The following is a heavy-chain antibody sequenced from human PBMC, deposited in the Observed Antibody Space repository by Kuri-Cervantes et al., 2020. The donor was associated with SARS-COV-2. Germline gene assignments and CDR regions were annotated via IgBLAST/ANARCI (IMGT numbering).Heavy chain of an antibody. CDR3: TRADIGHCSGTNCDGFNS. D-gene: IGHD2-15*01. CDR2: INPGGGGT. CDR1: GYNFIDYY. J-gene: IGHJ4*02. Sequence: ASVKVSCKASGYNFIDYYIHWVRQAPGQGLEWMGMINPGGGGTGYAQKFQDRVFVTRDTATRTVYMVLSSLTSEDTAVYFCTRADIGHCSGTNCDGFNSWGQGTLVTVSS. V-gene: IGHV1-46*03.